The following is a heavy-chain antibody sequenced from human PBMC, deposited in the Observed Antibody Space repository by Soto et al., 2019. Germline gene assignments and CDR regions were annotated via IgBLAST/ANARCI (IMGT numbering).Heavy chain of an antibody. Sequence: PSVKVSCKASGYTFTSYGISWVRQAPGQGLEWMGWISAYNGNTNYAQKLQGRVTMTTDTSTSTAYMELRSLRSDDTAVYYCARDPLYYYDSSGYPYWGQGTLVTVSS. J-gene: IGHJ4*02. CDR2: ISAYNGNT. D-gene: IGHD3-22*01. CDR3: ARDPLYYYDSSGYPY. CDR1: GYTFTSYG. V-gene: IGHV1-18*01.